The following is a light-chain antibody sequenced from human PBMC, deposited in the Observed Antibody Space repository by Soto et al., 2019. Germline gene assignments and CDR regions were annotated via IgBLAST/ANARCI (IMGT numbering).Light chain of an antibody. CDR3: QTWGTGIVV. J-gene: IGLJ2*01. CDR1: SGHNNYA. V-gene: IGLV4-69*01. Sequence: QTVVTQSPSASASLGASVKLTCTLSSGHNNYAIAWHQQQPEKGPRYLMKLNSDGSHSKGDAIPDRFSGSSSGTERYLIISSRQSEDEADYYCQTWGTGIVVFGGGTKVTVL. CDR2: LNSDGSH.